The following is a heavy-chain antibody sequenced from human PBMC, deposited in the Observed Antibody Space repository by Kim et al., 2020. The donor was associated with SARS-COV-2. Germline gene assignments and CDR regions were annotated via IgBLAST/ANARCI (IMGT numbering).Heavy chain of an antibody. V-gene: IGHV3-11*05. J-gene: IGHJ6*02. Sequence: GGSLRLSCAASGFTFSDYYMSWIRQAPGKGLEWVSYISSSSSYTNYADSVKGRFTISRDNAKNSLYLQINSLRAEDTAVYYCARATLMVRGVSDYGMDVWGQGTTVTVSS. CDR2: ISSSSSYT. CDR1: GFTFSDYY. D-gene: IGHD3-10*01. CDR3: ARATLMVRGVSDYGMDV.